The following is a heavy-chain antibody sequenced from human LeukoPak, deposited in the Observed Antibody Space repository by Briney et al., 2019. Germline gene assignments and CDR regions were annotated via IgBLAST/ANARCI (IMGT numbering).Heavy chain of an antibody. CDR2: IYISGSGST. CDR1: GGSISSYY. Sequence: PSQTLSLTCTVSGGSISSYYWSWIRQPAGKGLEWIGRIYISGSGSTNYNPSLKSRVTMSVDTSKNQFSLKLSSVTAADTAVYYCARGHYDILTGYPRWWMDVWGKGTTVTVSS. CDR3: ARGHYDILTGYPRWWMDV. D-gene: IGHD3-9*01. V-gene: IGHV4-4*07. J-gene: IGHJ6*04.